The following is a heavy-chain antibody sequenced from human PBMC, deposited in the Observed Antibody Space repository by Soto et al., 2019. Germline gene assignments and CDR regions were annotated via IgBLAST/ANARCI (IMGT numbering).Heavy chain of an antibody. Sequence: EGQLLQSGGGLVQPGESLRLSCAASGFTFSSSGMSWVRQAPGKGLEWVSSXXIRXXXXXYADSVKGRFTISRDNSKXXXXXXXXXXXXXXXXXXXCANHGGFDFWGQGTMVAVSS. CDR2: XXIRXXXX. D-gene: IGHD4-17*01. J-gene: IGHJ3*01. V-gene: IGHV3-23*01. CDR1: GFTFSSSG. CDR3: ANHGGFDF.